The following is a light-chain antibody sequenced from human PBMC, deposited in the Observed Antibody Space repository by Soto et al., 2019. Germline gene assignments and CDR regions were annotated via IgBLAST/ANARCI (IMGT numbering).Light chain of an antibody. V-gene: IGLV2-14*03. Sequence: QSALTQPASVSGSHGQSITISCTGTSSDVGAYNFVSWYQHHPGKAPKLMIFDVSNRPSGVSNRLSGSKSGNTASLTISGLQAEDEADYYCTSYTSTSPLVFGGWTKVTVL. J-gene: IGLJ2*01. CDR1: SSDVGAYNF. CDR2: DVS. CDR3: TSYTSTSPLV.